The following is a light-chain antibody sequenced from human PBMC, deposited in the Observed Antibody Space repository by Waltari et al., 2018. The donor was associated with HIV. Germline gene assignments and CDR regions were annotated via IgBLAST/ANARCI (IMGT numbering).Light chain of an antibody. CDR1: RYNIGSNS. CDR3: AAWDDNLNAL. CDR2: GNN. V-gene: IGLV1-44*01. J-gene: IGLJ2*01. Sequence: QSVLRQPPSASGTPGQRVTISCSGGRYNIGSNSVSWYQQLPGMAPKLLTYGNNQRPSGVPDRFPGSKSGRSASLAISGLQSEDEADYYCAAWDDNLNALFGGGTKLTVL.